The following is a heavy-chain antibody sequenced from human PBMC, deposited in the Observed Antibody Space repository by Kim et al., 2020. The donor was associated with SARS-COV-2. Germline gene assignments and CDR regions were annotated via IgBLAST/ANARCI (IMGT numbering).Heavy chain of an antibody. Sequence: SETLSLTCTVSGGSISSSSYYWGWIRQPPGKGLEWIGSIYYSGSTYYNPSLKSRVTISVDTSKNQFSLKLSSVTAADTAVYYCARHAEGGYYDSSGFDAFDIWGQGTMVTVSS. CDR1: GGSISSSSYY. J-gene: IGHJ3*02. D-gene: IGHD3-22*01. CDR2: IYYSGST. V-gene: IGHV4-39*01. CDR3: ARHAEGGYYDSSGFDAFDI.